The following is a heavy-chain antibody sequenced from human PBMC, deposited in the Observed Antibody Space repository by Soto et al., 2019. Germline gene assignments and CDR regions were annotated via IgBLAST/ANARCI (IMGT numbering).Heavy chain of an antibody. CDR3: ARDIRGAN. V-gene: IGHV3-11*01. J-gene: IGHJ4*02. CDR1: GFTFTDYY. D-gene: IGHD3-10*01. Sequence: QVQLVESGGGLVKPGGSLRLSCTASGFTFTDYYMTWIRQAPGKGLEWVSSITSGGSNIYYADSVRGRFTISRDNAKNLVYLQMSSLRAEDTALYYCARDIRGANWGQGTLVIVSS. CDR2: ITSGGSNI.